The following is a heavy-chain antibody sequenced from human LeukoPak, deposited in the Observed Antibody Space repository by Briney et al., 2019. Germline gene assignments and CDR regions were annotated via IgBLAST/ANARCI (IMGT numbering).Heavy chain of an antibody. D-gene: IGHD6-13*01. CDR2: ISYDGTNK. CDR3: ARDRNIAAAGKGALYYYYYGMDV. V-gene: IGHV3-30*03. CDR1: GFNFSVYG. Sequence: GGSLRLSCAASGFNFSVYGMHWVRQAPGKGLEWVAVISYDGTNKYYADSVKGRFTISRDNSKNTLYLQMNSLRAEDTAVYYCARDRNIAAAGKGALYYYYYGMDVWGQGTTVTVSS. J-gene: IGHJ6*02.